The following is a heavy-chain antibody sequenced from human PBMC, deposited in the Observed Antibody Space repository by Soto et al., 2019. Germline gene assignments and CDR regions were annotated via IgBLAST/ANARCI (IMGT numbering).Heavy chain of an antibody. CDR3: ASRKSSPYFDY. CDR2: IYYSGST. V-gene: IGHV4-30-4*01. J-gene: IGHJ4*02. Sequence: QVQLQESGPGLVKPSQTLSLTCTVSGGSISSGDYYWSWIRQPPGKGLEWIGNIYYSGSTYYHPSLKSRVTISVDTSKKQFPLKLSSVTAADTAVYYCASRKSSPYFDYWGQGTLVTVSS. CDR1: GGSISSGDYY. D-gene: IGHD3-10*01.